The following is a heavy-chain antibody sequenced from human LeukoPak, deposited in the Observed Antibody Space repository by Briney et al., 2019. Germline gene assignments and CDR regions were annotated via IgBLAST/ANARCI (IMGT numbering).Heavy chain of an antibody. CDR2: MYYSGST. J-gene: IGHJ2*01. V-gene: IGHV4-59*01. Sequence: SETLSLTCTVSGVSISSYYWSWIRQPPGKGLEWIGYMYYSGSTNYNPSLKSRVTISVDTSKNQFSLKLSSVTAADTAVYYCAGELGSSWTYWYFDLWGRGTLVTVSS. CDR1: GVSISSYY. D-gene: IGHD6-13*01. CDR3: AGELGSSWTYWYFDL.